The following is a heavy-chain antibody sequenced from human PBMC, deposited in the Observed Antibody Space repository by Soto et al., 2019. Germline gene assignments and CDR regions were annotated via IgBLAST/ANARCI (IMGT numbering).Heavy chain of an antibody. Sequence: NPSETLSLTCAVYGGSFSGYYWSWIRQPPGKGLEWIGEINHSGSTNYNPSLKSRVTISVDTSKNQFSLKLSSVTAADTAVYYCARGYSSSWYNWFDTWGQGTLVTVSS. J-gene: IGHJ5*02. CDR2: INHSGST. D-gene: IGHD6-13*01. V-gene: IGHV4-34*01. CDR3: ARGYSSSWYNWFDT. CDR1: GGSFSGYY.